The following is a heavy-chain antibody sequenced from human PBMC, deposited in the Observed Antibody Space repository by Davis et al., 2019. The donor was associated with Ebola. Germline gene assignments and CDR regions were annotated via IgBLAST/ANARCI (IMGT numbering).Heavy chain of an antibody. CDR3: ARASVVLAPFDY. CDR2: ISVYSGNT. V-gene: IGHV1-18*01. J-gene: IGHJ4*02. Sequence: AASVKVSCKASGYSFTSFGISWVRQAPGHSLEWLGWISVYSGNTNYAQKFQGRVTMTTDTSTNTAYMDLGGLRSDDTAVYYCARASVVLAPFDYWGQGTLVTVSS. CDR1: GYSFTSFG. D-gene: IGHD4-23*01.